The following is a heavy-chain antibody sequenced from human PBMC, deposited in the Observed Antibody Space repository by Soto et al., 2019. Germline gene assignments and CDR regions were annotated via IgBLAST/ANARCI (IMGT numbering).Heavy chain of an antibody. CDR2: IWYDGSNK. V-gene: IGHV3-33*01. Sequence: GGSLRLSCAASGFTFSSYGMHWVRQAPGKGLEWVAVIWYDGSNKYYADSVKGRFTISRDNSKNTLYLQMNSLRAEDTAVYYCARDEGIAVWFGESKPYXMDGWGQGTTVTVSS. CDR1: GFTFSSYG. J-gene: IGHJ6*02. D-gene: IGHD3-10*01. CDR3: ARDEGIAVWFGESKPYXMDG.